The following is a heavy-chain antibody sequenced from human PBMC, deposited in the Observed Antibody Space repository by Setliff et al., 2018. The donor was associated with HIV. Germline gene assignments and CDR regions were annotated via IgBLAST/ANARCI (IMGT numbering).Heavy chain of an antibody. CDR2: VFDSGSV. Sequence: SETLSLTCSIYGGSLSYYYWSWLRQSPGKGLEWIGEVFDSGSVNYNPSLKSRVTISVDTSKKEFSLKLASVTAADTAVYFCARGRDCDSSKCLLRYYYNYGLDVWGQGTTVTVSS. CDR1: GGSLSYYY. J-gene: IGHJ6*02. CDR3: ARGRDCDSSKCLLRYYYNYGLDV. V-gene: IGHV4-34*01. D-gene: IGHD3-22*01.